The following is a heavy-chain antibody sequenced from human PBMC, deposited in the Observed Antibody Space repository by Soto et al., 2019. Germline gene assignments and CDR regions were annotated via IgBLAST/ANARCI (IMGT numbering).Heavy chain of an antibody. CDR2: IYWDDYK. CDR1: GFSLSTSGVG. J-gene: IGHJ4*02. D-gene: IGHD2-15*01. V-gene: IGHV2-5*02. Sequence: QITLKESGPALVKPTQTLTLTCTFSGFSLSTSGVGVGWIRQPPGEALEWLALIYWDDYKHFSPSLESRLTTTKXXSKNQGVLTMTNMDPVDTANYSWVAQGGGARILDYWGQGTLVTVSS. CDR3: VAQGGGARILDY.